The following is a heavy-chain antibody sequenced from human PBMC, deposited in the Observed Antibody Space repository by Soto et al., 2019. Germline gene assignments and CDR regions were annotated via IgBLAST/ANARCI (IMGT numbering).Heavy chain of an antibody. V-gene: IGHV4-4*02. CDR3: ARTYRIPPRWVGLDY. Sequence: SETLSVTCAVSGGSISSSNWWSWVRQPPGKGLEWIGEIYHSGSTNYNPSLKSRVTISVDKSKNQFSLKLSSVTAADTAVYYCARTYRIPPRWVGLDYWAQGPLVAVSS. D-gene: IGHD1-26*01. CDR2: IYHSGST. J-gene: IGHJ4*02. CDR1: GGSISSSNW.